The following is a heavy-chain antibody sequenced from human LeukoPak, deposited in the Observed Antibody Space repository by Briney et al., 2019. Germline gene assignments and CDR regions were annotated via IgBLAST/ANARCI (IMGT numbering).Heavy chain of an antibody. Sequence: GGSLRLSCAASGFTFSSYAMSWVRQAPGKGLEWVSAISGSGGSTYYADSVNGRFTISRDNSKNTLYLQMNSLRAEDTAVYYCAKDSTAYSSGWYLSGTGLSWFDPWGQGTLVTVSS. D-gene: IGHD6-19*01. CDR1: GFTFSSYA. CDR2: ISGSGGST. V-gene: IGHV3-23*01. CDR3: AKDSTAYSSGWYLSGTGLSWFDP. J-gene: IGHJ5*02.